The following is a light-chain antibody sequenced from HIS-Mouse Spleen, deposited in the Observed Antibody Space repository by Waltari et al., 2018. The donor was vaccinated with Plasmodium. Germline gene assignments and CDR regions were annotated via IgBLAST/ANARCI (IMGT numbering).Light chain of an antibody. J-gene: IGLJ2*01. CDR2: EVS. V-gene: IGLV2-14*01. CDR1: SSDVGGSTY. Sequence: QSALTQPASVSGSPGQSITISCTGTSSDVGGSTYVSWYQQHPGKAPKLMIYEVSNRPSGVSNRFSGSKSGNTASLTISGLQAEDEADYYCSSYTSSSTSDVVFGGGTKLTVL. CDR3: SSYTSSSTSDVV.